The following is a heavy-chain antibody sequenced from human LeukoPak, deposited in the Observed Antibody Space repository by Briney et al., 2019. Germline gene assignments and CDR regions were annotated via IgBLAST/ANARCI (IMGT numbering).Heavy chain of an antibody. CDR2: ISYDGSNK. CDR3: AREYSSSWYPGAFDY. D-gene: IGHD6-13*01. Sequence: GGSLRLSCAASGFTFSSYAMHWVRQAPGKGLEWVAVISYDGSNKYYADSVKGRFTISRDNSKNSLYLQMNSLRAEDTAVYYCAREYSSSWYPGAFDYWGQGTLVTVSS. CDR1: GFTFSSYA. V-gene: IGHV3-30*07. J-gene: IGHJ4*02.